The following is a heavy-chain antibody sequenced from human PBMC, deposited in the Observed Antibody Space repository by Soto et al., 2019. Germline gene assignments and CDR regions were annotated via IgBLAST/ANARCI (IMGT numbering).Heavy chain of an antibody. Sequence: LSLTCTVSGGSISSYYWSWIRQPPGKGLEWIGYIYYSGSTYYNPSLKSRVTISVDTSKNQFSLNLSSVTAADTAVYYCARCRSYDSSGYYYSWFDPWGQGTQVTVSS. D-gene: IGHD3-22*01. CDR1: GGSISSYY. CDR3: ARCRSYDSSGYYYSWFDP. J-gene: IGHJ5*02. V-gene: IGHV4-59*08. CDR2: IYYSGST.